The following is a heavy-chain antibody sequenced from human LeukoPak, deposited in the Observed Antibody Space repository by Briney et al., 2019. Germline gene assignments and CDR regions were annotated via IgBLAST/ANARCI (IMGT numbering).Heavy chain of an antibody. J-gene: IGHJ1*01. CDR3: ARGVTTVTKYFQH. Sequence: PSETLSRTCAVYGGSFSGYYWSWIRQPPGKGLEWIGEINHSGSTNYNPSLKSRVTISVDTSKNQFSLKLSSVTAADTAVYYCARGVTTVTKYFQHWGQGTLVTVSS. D-gene: IGHD4-17*01. CDR2: INHSGST. V-gene: IGHV4-34*01. CDR1: GGSFSGYY.